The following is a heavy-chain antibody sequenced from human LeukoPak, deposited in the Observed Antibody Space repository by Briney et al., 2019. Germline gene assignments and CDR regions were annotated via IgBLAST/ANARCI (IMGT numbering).Heavy chain of an antibody. CDR1: GFTFSSYS. J-gene: IGHJ4*02. Sequence: GGSLRLTCAASGFTFSSYSMNWVRQAPGKGLEWVSSISSSSSYIYYADSVKGRFTISRDNAKNSLYLQMNSLRAEDTAVYYCARVAEYDFWSGYSDYWGQGTLVTVSS. D-gene: IGHD3-3*01. CDR2: ISSSSSYI. V-gene: IGHV3-21*01. CDR3: ARVAEYDFWSGYSDY.